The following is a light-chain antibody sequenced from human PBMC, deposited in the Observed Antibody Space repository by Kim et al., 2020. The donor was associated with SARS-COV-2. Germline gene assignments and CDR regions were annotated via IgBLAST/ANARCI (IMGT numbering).Light chain of an antibody. CDR2: AAP. V-gene: IGKV3-20*01. CDR3: QQYGYSSWT. Sequence: PGEEATPACRGRQCVSSSALAWCQQKPGRAPRLLIYAAPGRATGIPDRLSGSGSGTDFTLTISRLEPEEFAVYYCQQYGYSSWTFGQGTKVDIK. CDR1: QCVSSSA. J-gene: IGKJ1*01.